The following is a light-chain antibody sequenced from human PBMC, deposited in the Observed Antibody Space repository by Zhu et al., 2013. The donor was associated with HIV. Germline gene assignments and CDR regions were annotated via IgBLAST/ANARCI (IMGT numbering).Light chain of an antibody. CDR3: QKYDSVPLT. CDR2: AVS. J-gene: IGKJ4*01. Sequence: DIQLTQSPSSLSASVGDRVTITCRASQGIRNSLAWYQQKPGKVPKLLMYAVSALQSGVPSRFSGSGSGTDFTLTISSLQPDDVATYYCQKYDSVPLTFGGGTKVEIK. CDR1: QGIRNS. V-gene: IGKV1-27*01.